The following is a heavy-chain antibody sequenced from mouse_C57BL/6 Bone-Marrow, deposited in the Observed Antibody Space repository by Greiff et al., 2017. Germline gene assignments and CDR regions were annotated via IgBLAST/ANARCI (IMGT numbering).Heavy chain of an antibody. J-gene: IGHJ4*01. CDR2: INPNYGTT. D-gene: IGHD2-5*01. CDR1: GYSFTDYN. V-gene: IGHV1-39*01. Sequence: SGPELVKPGASVKISCKASGYSFTDYNMHWVKQSNGKSLEWIGVINPNYGTTSYNQKFKGKATLTVDQSSSTAYMQLNSLTSEDSAVYYCARRGAYYSNFYAMDYWGQGTSVTVSS. CDR3: ARRGAYYSNFYAMDY.